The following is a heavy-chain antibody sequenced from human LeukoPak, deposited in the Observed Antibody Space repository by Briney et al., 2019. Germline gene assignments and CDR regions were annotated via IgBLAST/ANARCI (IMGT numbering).Heavy chain of an antibody. J-gene: IGHJ4*02. CDR2: IGGGGEST. D-gene: IGHD3-10*01. V-gene: IGHV3-23*01. CDR3: ARDFSWGVDS. Sequence: PGGSLRLSCAASGFTFSSYAMSWVRQAPGKGLEWVSTIGGGGESTYYADSVKGRFTISRDNSKNTVYLQMNSLRAEDTAVYYCARDFSWGVDSWGQGTLVTVSS. CDR1: GFTFSSYA.